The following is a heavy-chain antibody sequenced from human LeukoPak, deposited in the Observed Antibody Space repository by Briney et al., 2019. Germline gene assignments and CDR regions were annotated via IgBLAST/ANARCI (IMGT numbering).Heavy chain of an antibody. CDR2: ISYDGSNK. J-gene: IGHJ4*02. D-gene: IGHD3-16*02. Sequence: GRSLRLSCAASGFTFSSYGMHWVRQAPGKGLEWVAVISYDGSNKYYADSVKGRFTISRDSSKNTLYLQMNSLRAEDTAVYYCAKDLGSYLDYWGQGTLVTVSS. V-gene: IGHV3-30*18. CDR1: GFTFSSYG. CDR3: AKDLGSYLDY.